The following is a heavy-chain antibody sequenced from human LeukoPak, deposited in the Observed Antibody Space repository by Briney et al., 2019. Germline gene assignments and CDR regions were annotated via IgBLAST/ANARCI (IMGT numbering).Heavy chain of an antibody. J-gene: IGHJ3*01. CDR2: VHFSGST. D-gene: IGHD4-11*01. V-gene: IGHV4-59*01. Sequence: SETLSLTCTVSGGSISNYYWSWIRQSPGRGLEWIGYVHFSGSTSFNPSLKNRVTISVDTSKNQFSLRLSSVTAADTAVYYCAREQYLAYDVFGFWGQGTMVTVSS. CDR1: GGSISNYY. CDR3: AREQYLAYDVFGF.